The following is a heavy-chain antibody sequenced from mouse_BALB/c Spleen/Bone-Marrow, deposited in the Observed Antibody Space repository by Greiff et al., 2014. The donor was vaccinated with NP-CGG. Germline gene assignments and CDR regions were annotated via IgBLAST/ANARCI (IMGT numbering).Heavy chain of an antibody. Sequence: LQESGPELVRPGVSVKISCKGSGYKFTDSAMHWVKQSHEKSLEWIGVISTSSGNTNYNQKFKGKATMTVDKSSSTAYMELARVTSEYSANYYCARGDGYSPYAMDDWGQGTSVTVSS. V-gene: IGHV1-67*01. J-gene: IGHJ4*01. CDR3: ARGDGYSPYAMDD. CDR1: GYKFTDSA. D-gene: IGHD2-3*01. CDR2: ISTSSGNT.